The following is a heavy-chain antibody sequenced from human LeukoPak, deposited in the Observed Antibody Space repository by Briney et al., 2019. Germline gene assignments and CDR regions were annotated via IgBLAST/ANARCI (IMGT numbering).Heavy chain of an antibody. V-gene: IGHV1-2*02. CDR3: ARGVAVTGVDY. D-gene: IGHD2-21*02. CDR1: GYAFTGHF. Sequence: ASVKVSCKASGYAFTGHFMHWVRQAPGQGLEWMGWISPKSGGTHYAQTFQGRVTMTRDTSTSTGYMELGRLRSDDTAVYFCARGVAVTGVDYWGQGTLVTVSS. J-gene: IGHJ4*02. CDR2: ISPKSGGT.